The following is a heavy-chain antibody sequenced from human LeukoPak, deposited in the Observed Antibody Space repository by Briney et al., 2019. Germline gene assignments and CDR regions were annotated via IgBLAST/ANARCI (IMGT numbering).Heavy chain of an antibody. CDR2: IRHEGSNQ. CDR3: AKDRVSGLIVQMPTANEF. V-gene: IGHV3-30*02. D-gene: IGHD2-2*01. CDR1: GFTFRTYG. Sequence: GGSLRLSCVASGFTFRTYGMHWVRQAPGKGLEWVAFIRHEGSNQYYGDSVKGRFTISRDNSKNTLFLQMTSLRAEDTAVYYCAKDRVSGLIVQMPTANEFWGQGTLVTVSS. J-gene: IGHJ4*02.